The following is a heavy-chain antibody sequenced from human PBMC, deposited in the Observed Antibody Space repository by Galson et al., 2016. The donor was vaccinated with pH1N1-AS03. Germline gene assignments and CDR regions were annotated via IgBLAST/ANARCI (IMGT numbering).Heavy chain of an antibody. CDR3: ARTGSRGNDPFYYYYYGMDV. V-gene: IGHV4-59*01. CDR2: IYYSGST. CDR1: GGSISSYY. Sequence: SETLSLTCTVSGGSISSYYWSWIRQPPGKGLEWIGYIYYSGSTNYNPSLKSRVTISVDTSKNQFSLKLNSVTAADTAVYYCARTGSRGNDPFYYYYYGMDVWGQGTTVTVSS. J-gene: IGHJ6*02. D-gene: IGHD1-1*01.